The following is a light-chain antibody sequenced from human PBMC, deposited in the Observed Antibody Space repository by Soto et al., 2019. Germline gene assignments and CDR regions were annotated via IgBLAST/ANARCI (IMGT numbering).Light chain of an antibody. J-gene: IGKJ1*01. CDR3: QQYNSYPWT. CDR2: GAS. V-gene: IGKV3-20*01. Sequence: EIVLTQSPGSLSLSQGESVTLSCRASQSVSSSYLAWYQQKPGQAPRLLIYGASSRATGVPDRFSGSGSGTDFSLTISRLEPEDFATYYCQQYNSYPWTFGQGTKVDNK. CDR1: QSVSSSY.